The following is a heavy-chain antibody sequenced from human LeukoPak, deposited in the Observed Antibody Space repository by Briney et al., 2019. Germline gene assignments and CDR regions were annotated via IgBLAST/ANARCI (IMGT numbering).Heavy chain of an antibody. CDR2: INTHNGGT. V-gene: IGHV1-2*06. CDR3: ARDHDYEGLKGNY. Sequence: ASVEVSCKASGGTFSTYAINWVRQAPGQGLEYMGRINTHNGGTVYALQFQGRLSMTRDTSISTAYMELQSLRSEDTAVYYCARDHDYEGLKGNYWGRGTMVTVSS. J-gene: IGHJ4*02. CDR1: GGTFSTYA. D-gene: IGHD3-16*01.